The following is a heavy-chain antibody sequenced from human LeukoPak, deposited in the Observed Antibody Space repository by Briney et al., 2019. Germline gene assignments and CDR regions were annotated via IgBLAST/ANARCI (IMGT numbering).Heavy chain of an antibody. D-gene: IGHD1-20*01. Sequence: SETLSLTCTVSGGSISSSSYYWGWIRQPPGKGLEWIGSIYYSGSTYYNPSLKSRVTISVDTSKNQFSLKLSSVTAADTAVYYCARSYDWNAFDIWGQGTMVTVSS. J-gene: IGHJ3*02. V-gene: IGHV4-39*07. CDR2: IYYSGST. CDR3: ARSYDWNAFDI. CDR1: GGSISSSSYY.